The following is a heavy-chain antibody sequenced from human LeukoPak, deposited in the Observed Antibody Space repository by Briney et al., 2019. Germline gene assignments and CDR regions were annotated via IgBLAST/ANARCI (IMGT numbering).Heavy chain of an antibody. CDR2: IYHSGST. J-gene: IGHJ4*02. CDR1: GYSISSDYY. Sequence: SETLSLTCTVSGYSISSDYYWGWIRQPPGKGLEWIGSIYHSGSTYYNPSLKSRVTISVDTSKNQFSLKLSSVTAADTAVYYCARDSYYYGSGSYYIDYWGQGTLVTVSS. CDR3: ARDSYYYGSGSYYIDY. V-gene: IGHV4-38-2*02. D-gene: IGHD3-10*01.